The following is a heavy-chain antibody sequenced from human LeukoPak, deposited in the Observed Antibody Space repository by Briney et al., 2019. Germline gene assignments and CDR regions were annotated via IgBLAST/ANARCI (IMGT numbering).Heavy chain of an antibody. CDR2: TSGSGGST. D-gene: IGHD2-15*01. CDR3: AKNGGSQCYSHLDS. CDR1: GFTFSSYA. Sequence: GGSLRLSCAAAGFTFSSYAMSWVRQAPGKGLEWVSGTSGSGGSTYYAGSVKGRFTISRDNSKNTLYLQMNSLRVEDTAVYYCAKNGGSQCYSHLDSWGQGTLVTVSS. V-gene: IGHV3-23*01. J-gene: IGHJ4*02.